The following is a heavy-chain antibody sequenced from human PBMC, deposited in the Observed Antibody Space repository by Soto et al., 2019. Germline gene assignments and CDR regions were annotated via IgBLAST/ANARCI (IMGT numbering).Heavy chain of an antibody. Sequence: PGGSLRLSCAASGFTFSSYAMSWVRQAPGKGLEWVSAISGSGGSTCYADSVKGRFTISRDNSKNTLYLQMNSLRAEDTAVYYCAKASIAAAGYPDYYYGMDVWGQGTTVTVSS. J-gene: IGHJ6*02. CDR3: AKASIAAAGYPDYYYGMDV. D-gene: IGHD6-13*01. V-gene: IGHV3-23*01. CDR2: ISGSGGST. CDR1: GFTFSSYA.